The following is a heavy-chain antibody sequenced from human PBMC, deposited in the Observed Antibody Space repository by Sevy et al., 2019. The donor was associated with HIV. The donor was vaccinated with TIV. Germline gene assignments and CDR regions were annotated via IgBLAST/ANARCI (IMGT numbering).Heavy chain of an antibody. CDR3: ARDLAVYSSSSRVYGMDV. V-gene: IGHV3-30-3*01. Sequence: GGSLRLSCAASGFTFSSYAMHWVRRAPGKGLEWVAVISYDGSNKYYADSVKGRFTISRDNSKNTLYLQMNSLRAEDTAVYYCARDLAVYSSSSRVYGMDVWGQRTTVTVSS. CDR2: ISYDGSNK. D-gene: IGHD6-6*01. J-gene: IGHJ6*02. CDR1: GFTFSSYA.